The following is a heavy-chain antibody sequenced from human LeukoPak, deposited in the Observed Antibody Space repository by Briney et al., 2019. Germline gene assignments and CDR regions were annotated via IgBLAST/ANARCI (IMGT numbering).Heavy chain of an antibody. CDR2: IGTAGDT. V-gene: IGHV3-13*01. CDR1: GFTFSSYD. CDR3: ARGAYSGYDSGDWFDP. D-gene: IGHD5-12*01. J-gene: IGHJ5*02. Sequence: GGSLRLSCAASGFTFSSYDMHWVRQATGKGLEWVSAIGTAGDTYYPGSVKGRFTISRENAKNSLYLQMNSLRAGDTAVYYYARGAYSGYDSGDWFDPWGQGTLVTVSS.